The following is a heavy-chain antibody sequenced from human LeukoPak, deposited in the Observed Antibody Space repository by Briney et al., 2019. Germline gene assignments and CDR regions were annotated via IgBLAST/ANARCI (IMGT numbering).Heavy chain of an antibody. J-gene: IGHJ3*02. V-gene: IGHV4-30-4*01. CDR1: GGSISSGDYY. D-gene: IGHD4-17*01. CDR3: AGARRGDYKGDAFDI. Sequence: SQTLSLTCTVSGGSISSGDYYWSWIRQPPGKGLEWIGYIYYSGSTYYNPSLKSRVTISVDTSKNQFSLKLSSVTAADTAVYYCAGARRGDYKGDAFDIWGQGTMVTVSS. CDR2: IYYSGST.